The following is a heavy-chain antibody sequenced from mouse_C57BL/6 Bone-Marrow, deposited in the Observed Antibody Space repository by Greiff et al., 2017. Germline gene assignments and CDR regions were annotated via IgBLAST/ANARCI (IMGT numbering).Heavy chain of an antibody. CDR3: ARRGGLRRYFDV. CDR2: ISSGGSYN. J-gene: IGHJ1*03. CDR1: GFTFSSYG. Sequence: EVHLVESGGDLVKPGGSLKLSCAASGFTFSSYGLSWVRQTPDKRLVWVATISSGGSYNYYPDSVKGRFTISRDNAKNTLYLQMSSLKSEDTAMYYCARRGGLRRYFDVWGTGTTVTVSS. V-gene: IGHV5-6*01. D-gene: IGHD2-2*01.